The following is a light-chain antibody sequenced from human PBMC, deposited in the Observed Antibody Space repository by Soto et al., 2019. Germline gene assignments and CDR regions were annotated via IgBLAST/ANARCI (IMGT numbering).Light chain of an antibody. V-gene: IGKV1-5*03. CDR1: QTISSW. CDR3: QHCASYSWP. CDR2: KAS. J-gene: IGKJ1*01. Sequence: DIHMTQSPSTLSGSVGDRVTISCRVSQTISSWLAWYQQKPGKAPKLLIYKASTLKSGVPSRFSGSGSGTEFTLTISRLQTEDVENYYCQHCASYSWPFGQGTKVDIK.